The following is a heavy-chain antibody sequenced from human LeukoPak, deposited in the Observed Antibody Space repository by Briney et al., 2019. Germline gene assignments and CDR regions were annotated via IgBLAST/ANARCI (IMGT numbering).Heavy chain of an antibody. CDR3: AGGIAVAGKD. CDR2: INSDGINT. V-gene: IGHV3-74*01. J-gene: IGHJ4*02. CDR1: GFTFSNYW. D-gene: IGHD6-19*01. Sequence: PGGPLRLSCAASGFTFSNYWMHWVRQAPRKGLVWVSRINSDGINTNYADSVKGRFTISRDNAKNSLFLQMNSLRAEDTAVYYCAGGIAVAGKDWGQGTLVTVSS.